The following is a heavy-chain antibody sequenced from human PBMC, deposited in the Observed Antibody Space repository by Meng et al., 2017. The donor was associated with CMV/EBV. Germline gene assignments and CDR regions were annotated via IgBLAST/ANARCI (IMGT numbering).Heavy chain of an antibody. J-gene: IGHJ5*02. Sequence: QVQLQQWGAGLLKPSETLSLTCAVYGGSFSGYSWSWIRQPPGKGLEWIGEINHSGRTHYNPSLKSRVTISVDTSKNQFSLKLSSVTAADTAVYYCARGSRRLPRFNWFDPWGQGTLVTVSS. CDR2: INHSGRT. D-gene: IGHD3-3*01. V-gene: IGHV4-34*01. CDR3: ARGSRRLPRFNWFDP. CDR1: GGSFSGYS.